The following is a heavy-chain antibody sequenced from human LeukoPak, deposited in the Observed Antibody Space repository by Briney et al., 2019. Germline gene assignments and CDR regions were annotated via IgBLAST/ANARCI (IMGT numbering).Heavy chain of an antibody. Sequence: GGSLRLSCAASGFTFNNYGMDWVRQAPGKGLEWVAYMRYDGSYDYYTDSVKGRFTISRDNSKSTLYLQMNSLRAEDTALYYCAKGSAALGHTRIAFDIWGQGTVVTVSS. D-gene: IGHD1/OR15-1a*01. CDR2: MRYDGSYD. V-gene: IGHV3-30*02. CDR3: AKGSAALGHTRIAFDI. J-gene: IGHJ3*02. CDR1: GFTFNNYG.